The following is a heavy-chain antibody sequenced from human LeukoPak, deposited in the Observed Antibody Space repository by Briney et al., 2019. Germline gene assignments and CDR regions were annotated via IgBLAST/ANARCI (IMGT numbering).Heavy chain of an antibody. CDR3: ARGAGGYIYGYYFDY. J-gene: IGHJ4*02. CDR1: GYSISSGYY. V-gene: IGHV4-38-2*02. D-gene: IGHD5-18*01. CDR2: IYHSGST. Sequence: SETLSLTCTVSGYSISSGYYWGWIRQPPGKGLEWIGSIYHSGSTYYNPSLKSRVTISVDTSKNHFSLRLSSVTAADTAFYYCARGAGGYIYGYYFDYWGQGTLVTVSS.